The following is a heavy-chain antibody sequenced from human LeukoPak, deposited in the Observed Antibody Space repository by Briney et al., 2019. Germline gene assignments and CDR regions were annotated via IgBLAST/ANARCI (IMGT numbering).Heavy chain of an antibody. V-gene: IGHV1-18*01. Sequence: GASVKVSCKASGYTFTSYGISWVRQAPGQGLEWMGWISAYNGNTNYAQKLQGRVTMTTDTSTSTAYMELRSLRSDDTAVYYCATLPESWSPGNAFDIWGQGTMVTVSS. J-gene: IGHJ3*02. CDR1: GYTFTSYG. D-gene: IGHD2-15*01. CDR3: ATLPESWSPGNAFDI. CDR2: ISAYNGNT.